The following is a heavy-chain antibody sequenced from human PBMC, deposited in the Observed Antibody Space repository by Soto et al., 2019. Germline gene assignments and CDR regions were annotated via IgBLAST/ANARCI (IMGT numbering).Heavy chain of an antibody. CDR1: GFTFGTYA. J-gene: IGHJ4*01. D-gene: IGHD2-8*01. CDR2: IYYDGSNR. CDR3: ARAFCTNGVCYYFFDY. V-gene: IGHV3-33*01. Sequence: GGSLRLSCAASGFTFGTYAMHWVREAPGKGLEWGAVIYYDGSNRYYGDAVKGRFTISRDNSKSTLYLQMSSLRAEDTAVYYCARAFCTNGVCYYFFDYWGHGTLVTVSS.